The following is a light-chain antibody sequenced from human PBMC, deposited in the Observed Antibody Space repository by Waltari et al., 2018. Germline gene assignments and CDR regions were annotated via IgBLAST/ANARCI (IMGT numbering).Light chain of an antibody. Sequence: DIVMTQSPDSLAVSLGERATVNCKSSQSVLYSPNNKNYLAWYKQKPGQPPRLLIYWASTRESGVPDRFSGSGSGTEFTLTISSLQAEDVAVYYCQQYANTPRTFGQGTTVEIK. CDR3: QQYANTPRT. CDR1: QSVLYSPNNKNY. CDR2: WAS. J-gene: IGKJ1*01. V-gene: IGKV4-1*01.